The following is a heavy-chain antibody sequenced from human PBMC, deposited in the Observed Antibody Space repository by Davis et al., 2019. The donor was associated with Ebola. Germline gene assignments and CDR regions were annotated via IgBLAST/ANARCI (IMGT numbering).Heavy chain of an antibody. D-gene: IGHD6-6*01. J-gene: IGHJ4*02. CDR3: ARGEQYSSSSYDY. V-gene: IGHV4-59*01. Sequence: MPSETLSLTCTVSGGSISSYYWSWIRQPPGKGLEWIGYIYYSGSTNYHPALKSRVTIAVDASKNQFSLKLSSVTAADTAVYYCARGEQYSSSSYDYWGQGTLVTVSS. CDR1: GGSISSYY. CDR2: IYYSGST.